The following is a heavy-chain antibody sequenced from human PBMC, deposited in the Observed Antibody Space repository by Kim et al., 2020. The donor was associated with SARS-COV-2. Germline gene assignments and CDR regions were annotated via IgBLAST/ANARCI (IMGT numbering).Heavy chain of an antibody. CDR3: ALGRQLGGSHSWGFDP. V-gene: IGHV1-18*01. J-gene: IGHJ5*02. Sequence: ASVKVSCKASGYTFTSYGISWVRQAPGQGLEWMGWISAYNGNTNYAQKLQGRVTMTTDTSTSTAYMELRSLRSDDTAVYYCALGRQLGGSHSWGFDPWGQGTLVTVSS. CDR2: ISAYNGNT. CDR1: GYTFTSYG. D-gene: IGHD2-15*01.